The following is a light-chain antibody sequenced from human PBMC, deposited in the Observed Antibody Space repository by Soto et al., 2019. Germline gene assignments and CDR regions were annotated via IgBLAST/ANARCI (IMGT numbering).Light chain of an antibody. J-gene: IGKJ2*01. V-gene: IGKV1-33*01. CDR2: DVS. Sequence: DIQMTQSPSSLSASVGDRVTITCQASQDITLYLNWYQHKPGKAPNLLIHDVSTLETGVPARFSGRGSGTTFTLTILNLQPEDVETYYCQQYDSRPNTFGQGTKVDIK. CDR3: QQYDSRPNT. CDR1: QDITLY.